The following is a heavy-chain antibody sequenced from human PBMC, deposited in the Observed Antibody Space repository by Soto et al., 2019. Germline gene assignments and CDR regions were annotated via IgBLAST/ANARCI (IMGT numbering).Heavy chain of an antibody. CDR2: ISGYNGQT. V-gene: IGHV1-18*01. CDR1: GYTFTTYG. CDR3: ARYGRKQLWVEGLNAMDV. Sequence: QIQLVQSGPEVKKPGASVKVSCKASGYTFTTYGISWVRLAPGQGLEWMGWISGYNGQTNYGQKFRGRVTITTDTSTSAAYMELRSLTSDDTAIYSCARYGRKQLWVEGLNAMDVWGQGTTVTVSS. D-gene: IGHD5-18*01. J-gene: IGHJ6*02.